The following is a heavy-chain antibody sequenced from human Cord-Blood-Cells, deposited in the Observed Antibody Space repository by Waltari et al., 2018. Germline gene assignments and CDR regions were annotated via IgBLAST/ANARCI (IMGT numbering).Heavy chain of an antibody. J-gene: IGHJ3*02. D-gene: IGHD3-10*01. CDR1: GLTFGRFS. V-gene: IGHV3-21*01. CDR3: ARSGYFGDAFDI. Sequence: EVQLVESGGGLVKPGGSLRLSGAAAGLTFGRFSMNWVRQAPGKGLEWVSSISSSSSYIYYADSVKGRFTISRDNAKNSLYLQMNSLRAEDTAVYYCARSGYFGDAFDIWGQGTMVTVSS. CDR2: ISSSSSYI.